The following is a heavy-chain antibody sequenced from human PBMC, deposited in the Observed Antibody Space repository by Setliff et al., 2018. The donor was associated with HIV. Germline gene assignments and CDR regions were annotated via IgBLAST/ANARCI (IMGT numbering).Heavy chain of an antibody. V-gene: IGHV1-18*01. CDR2: ISAYNGNT. J-gene: IGHJ4*02. D-gene: IGHD4-17*01. Sequence: GASVKVSCKASGYTFTSYDISWVRQAPGQGPEWMGWISAYNGNTNYAQKLQGRVTMTTDTSASTAYMELSSLRSEDTAVYYCARTVNDYGDYYFEYWGQGTLVTVSS. CDR1: GYTFTSYD. CDR3: ARTVNDYGDYYFEY.